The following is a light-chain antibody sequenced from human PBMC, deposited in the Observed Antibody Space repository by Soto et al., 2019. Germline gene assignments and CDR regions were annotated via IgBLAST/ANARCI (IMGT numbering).Light chain of an antibody. CDR3: QQRSNWPRGLT. V-gene: IGKV3-11*01. J-gene: IGKJ4*01. Sequence: EIVLTQSPATLLLSRGERATLSYRASQSVSSYLAWYQQKPGQAPRLLIYDASNRATGIPARFSGSGSGTDFTFTISSLEPEDFAVYYCQQRSNWPRGLTFGGGTKVEIK. CDR2: DAS. CDR1: QSVSSY.